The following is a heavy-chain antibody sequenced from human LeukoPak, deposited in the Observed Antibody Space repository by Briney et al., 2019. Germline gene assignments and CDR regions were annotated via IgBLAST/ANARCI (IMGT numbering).Heavy chain of an antibody. D-gene: IGHD6-19*01. CDR1: GYTFTSYG. Sequence: ASVKVSCKASGYTFTSYGISWVRQAPGQGLEWMGWISAYNGNTNYAQKLQGRVTMTTDTSTSTAYMELRSLRSDDTAVYYCAREGGSSGWYSYYYYYGMDVWGQGTTVTASS. CDR3: AREGGSSGWYSYYYYYGMDV. J-gene: IGHJ6*02. V-gene: IGHV1-18*01. CDR2: ISAYNGNT.